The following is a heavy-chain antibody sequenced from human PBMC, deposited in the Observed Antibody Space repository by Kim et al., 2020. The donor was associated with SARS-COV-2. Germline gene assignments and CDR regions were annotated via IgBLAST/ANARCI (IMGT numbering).Heavy chain of an antibody. CDR3: ARDHQGDKFDY. V-gene: IGHV3-7*01. CDR2: IKHDGSKT. D-gene: IGHD2-2*01. J-gene: IGHJ4*01. Sequence: GGSLRLSCAASGFDFGDFWMTWVRQAPGMGLEWVANIKHDGSKTSYLDSVEGRFTISRDNAKKSLFLQMNSLRAEDTAVYFCARDHQGDKFDYWGHVTLGPVPS. CDR1: GFDFGDFW.